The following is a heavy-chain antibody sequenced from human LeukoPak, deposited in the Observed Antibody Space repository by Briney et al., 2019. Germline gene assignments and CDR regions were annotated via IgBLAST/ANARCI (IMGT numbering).Heavy chain of an antibody. J-gene: IGHJ4*02. V-gene: IGHV4-61*02. D-gene: IGHD6-13*01. CDR1: GGSISSGSYY. CDR2: IYTSGST. CDR3: ARDRSIAAAGHFDY. Sequence: SETLSLTCTVSGGSISSGSYYWSWIRQPAGKGLEWIGRIYTSGSTNYNPSLKSRVTISVDTSKNQFSLKLSSVTAADTAVYYCARDRSIAAAGHFDYWGQGTLVTVSS.